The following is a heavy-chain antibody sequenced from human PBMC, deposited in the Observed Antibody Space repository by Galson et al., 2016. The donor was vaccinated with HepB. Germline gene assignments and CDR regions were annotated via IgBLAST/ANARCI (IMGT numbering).Heavy chain of an antibody. CDR3: AKELKSSGYYSYFDQ. Sequence: SLRLSCAASGFTYSSYGMHWVRQAPGKGLEWVAVISNDGSNKYYADSVKGRFSISRDNSKNTLYGQMNSLRAEDTAVYYCAKELKSSGYYSYFDQWGQGTLVTVSS. CDR2: ISNDGSNK. J-gene: IGHJ4*02. CDR1: GFTYSSYG. V-gene: IGHV3-30*18. D-gene: IGHD3-22*01.